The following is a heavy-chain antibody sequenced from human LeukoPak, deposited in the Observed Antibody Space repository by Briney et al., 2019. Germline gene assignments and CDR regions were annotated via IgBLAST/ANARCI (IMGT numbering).Heavy chain of an antibody. CDR1: GVTFSSYA. D-gene: IGHD3-22*01. CDR3: ATQTAIVVATT. J-gene: IGHJ5*02. CDR2: ISGSGGST. V-gene: IGHV3-23*01. Sequence: GGSLSLSCAASGVTFSSYAMSWVRQAPGKGLKWVSGISGSGGSTYYADSVKDRFIISRDNSKNTLYLQMNSLRGEDTAVYYCATQTAIVVATTWGQGTLVTVSS.